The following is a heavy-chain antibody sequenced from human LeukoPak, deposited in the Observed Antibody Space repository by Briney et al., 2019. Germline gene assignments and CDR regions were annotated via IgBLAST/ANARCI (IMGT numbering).Heavy chain of an antibody. V-gene: IGHV4-59*01. CDR2: IYYSGST. CDR3: ARYIAVAAYFDY. Sequence: SETLSLTCTVSGGSISSYYWSWIRQPPGKGLEWIGYIYYSGSTNYNPSLKSRVTISADTSKNQFSLKLSSVTAADTAVYYCARYIAVAAYFDYWGQGTLVTVSS. J-gene: IGHJ4*02. D-gene: IGHD6-19*01. CDR1: GGSISSYY.